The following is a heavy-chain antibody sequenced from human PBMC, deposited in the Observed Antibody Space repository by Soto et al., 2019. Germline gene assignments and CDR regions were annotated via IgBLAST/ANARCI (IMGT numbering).Heavy chain of an antibody. CDR3: ARKGYDSSGYPMDAFDI. CDR1: GYRFSSSW. V-gene: IGHV5-51*01. J-gene: IGHJ3*02. D-gene: IGHD3-22*01. CDR2: VYPSDSDV. Sequence: VESLTISCQGTGYRFSSSWIVWVLQKPGNGLEWLGNVYPSDSDVRYSPAFEGQVTISADNSINTAYLQLLNLKASDTAMYYCARKGYDSSGYPMDAFDIWGQGTMVTVSS.